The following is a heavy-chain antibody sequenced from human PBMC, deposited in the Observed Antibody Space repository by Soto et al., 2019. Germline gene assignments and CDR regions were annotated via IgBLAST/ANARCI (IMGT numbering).Heavy chain of an antibody. CDR2: INHSGST. Sequence: SETLSLTCAVYGGSFSGYYWSWIRQPPGKGLEWIGEINHSGSTNYNPSLKSRVTISVDTSKNQFSLKLSSVTAADTAVYYCARGASPFIAAAGTALGFDYWGQGTLVTVSS. CDR1: GGSFSGYY. J-gene: IGHJ4*02. D-gene: IGHD6-13*01. CDR3: ARGASPFIAAAGTALGFDY. V-gene: IGHV4-34*01.